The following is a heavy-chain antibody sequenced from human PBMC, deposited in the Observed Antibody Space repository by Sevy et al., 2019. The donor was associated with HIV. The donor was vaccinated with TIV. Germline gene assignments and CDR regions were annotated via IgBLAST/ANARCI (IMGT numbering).Heavy chain of an antibody. CDR3: ARVSRGGSRGGDY. Sequence: ASVKVSCKASGGTFSSYAISWVRQAPGQGLEWMGGIIPIFGTANYAQKFQGRVTITADESTSTAYMELSSLRSEDTAVYYCARVSRGGSRGGDYWGQGTLVTVSS. V-gene: IGHV1-69*13. J-gene: IGHJ4*02. CDR1: GGTFSSYA. D-gene: IGHD1-26*01. CDR2: IIPIFGTA.